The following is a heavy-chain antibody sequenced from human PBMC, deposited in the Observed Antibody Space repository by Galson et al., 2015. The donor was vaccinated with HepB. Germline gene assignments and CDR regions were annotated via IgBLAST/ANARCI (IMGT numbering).Heavy chain of an antibody. D-gene: IGHD4-17*01. V-gene: IGHV3-21*01. Sequence: SLRLSCAASGFTFSDYTLNCVRQAPGNRLESVPSIPRSGGHIYYAASLRGRFTVSRDNVKNSLYLQMNSLRAEDTAVYYCARGAYGFFDPWGQGTLVTVSS. J-gene: IGHJ5*02. CDR1: GFTFSDYT. CDR3: ARGAYGFFDP. CDR2: IPRSGGHI.